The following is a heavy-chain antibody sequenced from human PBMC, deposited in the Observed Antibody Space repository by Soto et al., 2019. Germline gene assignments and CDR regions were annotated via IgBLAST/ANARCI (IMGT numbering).Heavy chain of an antibody. V-gene: IGHV3-23*01. CDR1: GFTFSTYA. CDR3: AKRASTTLKYFDY. D-gene: IGHD6-6*01. Sequence: EVQLLESGGGLVQPGGSLRLSCAASGFTFSTYAMSWVRQAPGKGLEWVSTIGGSGSTYYTDSVKGRFTISRDNSKNTVYQQMNSLRAEDTAVYYCAKRASTTLKYFDYWGQGTLVTVSA. CDR2: IGGSGST. J-gene: IGHJ4*02.